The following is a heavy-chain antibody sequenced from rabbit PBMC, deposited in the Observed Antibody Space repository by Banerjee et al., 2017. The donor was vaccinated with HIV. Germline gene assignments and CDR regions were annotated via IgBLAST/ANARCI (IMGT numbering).Heavy chain of an antibody. CDR1: GFTLSSYW. Sequence: QSLGESGGGLVKPGASLTLTCTASGFTLSSYWMYWVRQAPGKGLEWIGCIDGIGSGSTYYATWAKGRFTISKTSSTTVTLQMTSLTVADTATYFCARWGLVVVPFNLWGPGTLVTVS. CDR2: IDGIGSGST. D-gene: IGHD8-1*01. V-gene: IGHV1S40*01. CDR3: ARWGLVVVPFNL. J-gene: IGHJ4*01.